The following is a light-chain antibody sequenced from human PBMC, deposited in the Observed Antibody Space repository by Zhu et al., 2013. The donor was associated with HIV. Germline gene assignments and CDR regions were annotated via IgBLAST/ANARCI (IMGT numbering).Light chain of an antibody. CDR1: QSVATS. Sequence: EIVLTQSPGTLSLSPGERATLSCRASQSVATSVAWYQQKPGQAPKLLIYGASSRAAGIPDRFSGSGSGTDFTLTISRLETEDFAVYYCQQYGSSKTFGQGTKVEIK. V-gene: IGKV3-20*01. CDR3: QQYGSSKT. CDR2: GAS. J-gene: IGKJ1*01.